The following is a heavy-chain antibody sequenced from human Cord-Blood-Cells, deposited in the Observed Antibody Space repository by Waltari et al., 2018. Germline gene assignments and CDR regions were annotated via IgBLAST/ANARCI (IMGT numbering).Heavy chain of an antibody. CDR1: GNTSTGYD. Sequence: QVQLVQSGAVVKKPGASVTVSCKASGNTSTGYDMHWGRQAPGQGHEWMGWINPNSGGTNYAQKFQGWVTMTRDTSISTAYMELSRLRSDDTAVYYCARSLLGYDAFDIWGQGTMVTVSS. CDR2: INPNSGGT. D-gene: IGHD5-12*01. J-gene: IGHJ3*02. CDR3: ARSLLGYDAFDI. V-gene: IGHV1-2*04.